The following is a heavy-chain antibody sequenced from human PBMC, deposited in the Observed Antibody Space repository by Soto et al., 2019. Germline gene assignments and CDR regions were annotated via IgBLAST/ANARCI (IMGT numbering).Heavy chain of an antibody. CDR2: ISGSGGST. J-gene: IGHJ6*02. CDR3: AKDHGYSNPIPYGMDV. D-gene: IGHD4-4*01. CDR1: GFTFSSDA. Sequence: EVQLLESGGGLVQPGGSLRLSCAASGFTFSSDAMSWVRQAPGKGLEWVSAISGSGGSTYYADSGKGRFTISRDNSKTALYLQLNSLSAEDAALYYCAKDHGYSNPIPYGMDVWGQGTTVPGSS. V-gene: IGHV3-23*01.